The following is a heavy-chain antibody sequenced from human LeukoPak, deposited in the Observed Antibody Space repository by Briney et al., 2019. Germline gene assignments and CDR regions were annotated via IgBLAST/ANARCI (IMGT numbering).Heavy chain of an antibody. CDR3: AVMYSSSWYWFDP. Sequence: SETLSLTCTVSGASISSDYWNWIRQPPGKGLEWIGYIYHSGSTNYNPSLKSRVTISVDTSKNQFSLKLSSVTAADTAVYYCAVMYSSSWYWFDPWGQGTLVTVSS. J-gene: IGHJ5*02. CDR2: IYHSGST. D-gene: IGHD6-13*01. CDR1: GASISSDY. V-gene: IGHV4-59*08.